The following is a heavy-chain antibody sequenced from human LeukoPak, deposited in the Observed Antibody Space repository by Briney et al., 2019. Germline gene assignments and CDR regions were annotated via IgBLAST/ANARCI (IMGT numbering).Heavy chain of an antibody. CDR2: TYYRSKWYN. D-gene: IGHD6-19*01. J-gene: IGHJ4*02. V-gene: IGHV6-1*01. Sequence: SQTLSLTCAISGDSVSSNSAAWNWIRQSPSRGLEWLGSTYYRSKWYNDYAVSVKSRITINSDTSKNQFSLQLNSVTPEDTAIYYCARGGGVTVAGNLGYWGQGTLVTVSS. CDR1: GDSVSSNSAA. CDR3: ARGGGVTVAGNLGY.